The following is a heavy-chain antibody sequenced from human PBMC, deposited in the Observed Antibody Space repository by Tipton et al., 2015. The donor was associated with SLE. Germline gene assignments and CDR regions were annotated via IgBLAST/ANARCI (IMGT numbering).Heavy chain of an antibody. D-gene: IGHD3-16*02. J-gene: IGHJ3*02. CDR1: GGSISSHY. V-gene: IGHV4-59*11. CDR3: ARGKGYDYIWGSYRPPGAFDI. Sequence: TLSLTCTVSGGSISSHYWSWIRQPPGKGLEWIGYIYYSGSTNYNPSLKSRVTISVDTSKNQFSLKLSSVTAADTAVYYCARGKGYDYIWGSYRPPGAFDIWGQGTMVTVSS. CDR2: IYYSGST.